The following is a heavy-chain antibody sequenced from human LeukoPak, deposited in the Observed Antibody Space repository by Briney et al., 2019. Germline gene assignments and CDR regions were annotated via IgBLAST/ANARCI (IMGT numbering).Heavy chain of an antibody. CDR3: ASGERGYSYGNLDY. J-gene: IGHJ4*02. Sequence: SETLSLTCTVSGGSISSGSYYWSWIRQPAGKGLEWIGRIYTSGSTSYNPSLKSRVTISVDTSKNQFSLKLSSVTAADTAVYYCASGERGYSYGNLDYWGQGTLVTVSS. CDR1: GGSISSGSYY. D-gene: IGHD5-18*01. V-gene: IGHV4-61*02. CDR2: IYTSGST.